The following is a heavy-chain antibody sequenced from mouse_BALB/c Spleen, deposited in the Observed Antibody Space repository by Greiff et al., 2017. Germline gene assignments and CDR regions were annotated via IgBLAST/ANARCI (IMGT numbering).Heavy chain of an antibody. D-gene: IGHD2-1*01. Sequence: DVKLQESGAVLVKPGASVKLSCTASGFNIKDTYMHWVKQRPEQGLEWIGRIDPANGNTKYDPKFQGKATITADTSSNTAYLQLSSLTSEDTAVYYCARGGGNYASDYWGQGTTLTVSS. J-gene: IGHJ2*01. V-gene: IGHV14-3*02. CDR1: GFNIKDTY. CDR2: IDPANGNT. CDR3: ARGGGNYASDY.